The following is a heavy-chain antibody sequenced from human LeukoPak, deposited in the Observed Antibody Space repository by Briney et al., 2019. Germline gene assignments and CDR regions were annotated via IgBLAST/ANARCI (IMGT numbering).Heavy chain of an antibody. CDR2: IRGSGYNP. V-gene: IGHV3-23*01. D-gene: IGHD6-19*01. CDR3: AKGSGWLRLDY. Sequence: PGGSLRLSCTASGFTFSNSDMNWVRQAPGKGLEWVSCIRGSGYNPEYTDSVKGRFTISRDNSRNTLYLQLNSLRAEDTALYYCAKGSGWLRLDYWGQGTLVTVSS. CDR1: GFTFSNSD. J-gene: IGHJ4*02.